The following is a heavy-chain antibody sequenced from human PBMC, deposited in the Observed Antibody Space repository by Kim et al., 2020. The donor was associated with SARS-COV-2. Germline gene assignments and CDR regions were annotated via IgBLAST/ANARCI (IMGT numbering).Heavy chain of an antibody. CDR2: ISYDGSNK. D-gene: IGHD3-22*01. V-gene: IGHV3-30*04. CDR1: GFTFSSYA. CDR3: ARSTRQDSSGYINFDY. Sequence: GGSLRLSCAASGFTFSSYAMHWVRQAPGKGLEWVAVISYDGSNKYYADSVKGRFTISRDNSKNTLYLQMNSLRAEDTAVYYCARSTRQDSSGYINFDYWG. J-gene: IGHJ4*01.